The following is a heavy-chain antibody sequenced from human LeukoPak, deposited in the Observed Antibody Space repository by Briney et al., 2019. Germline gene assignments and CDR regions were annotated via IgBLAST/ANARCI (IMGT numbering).Heavy chain of an antibody. CDR1: GFTFDDYA. CDR2: ISGSGGNT. Sequence: GGSLRLSCAASGFTFDDYAMSWVRQAPGKGLEWVSTISGSGGNTYYADSVKGRFTISRDNAKSSLYLQMNSLRAEDTAVYYCARDRSYYDSSGYYYQPGDYWGQGTLVTVSS. V-gene: IGHV3-23*01. CDR3: ARDRSYYDSSGYYYQPGDY. J-gene: IGHJ4*02. D-gene: IGHD3-22*01.